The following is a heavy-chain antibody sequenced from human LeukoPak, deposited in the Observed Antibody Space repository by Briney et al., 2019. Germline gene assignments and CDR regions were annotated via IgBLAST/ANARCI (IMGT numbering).Heavy chain of an antibody. J-gene: IGHJ4*02. CDR1: GGSFSGYY. Sequence: SETLSLTCAVYGGSFSGYYWSWIRQPPGNGLEWIGEINHSGSTNYNPSLKSRVTISVDTSKNQFSLKLSSVTAADTAVYYCARGRGYSYGYFVYWGQGTLATVSS. D-gene: IGHD5-18*01. CDR2: INHSGST. CDR3: ARGRGYSYGYFVY. V-gene: IGHV4-34*01.